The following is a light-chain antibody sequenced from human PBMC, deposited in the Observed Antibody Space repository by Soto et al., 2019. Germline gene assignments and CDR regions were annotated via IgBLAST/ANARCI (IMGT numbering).Light chain of an antibody. Sequence: EIVMTQSPATLSVSPGERATLSCRASQSVSSNLAWYQQKPGQAPRLLIYGASTRATGIPARFSGSGSGTEFTLTISSRRSEDFAVYYCQQYNNWPPGTFGKGTKVDSK. CDR1: QSVSSN. CDR3: QQYNNWPPGT. V-gene: IGKV3-15*01. J-gene: IGKJ1*01. CDR2: GAS.